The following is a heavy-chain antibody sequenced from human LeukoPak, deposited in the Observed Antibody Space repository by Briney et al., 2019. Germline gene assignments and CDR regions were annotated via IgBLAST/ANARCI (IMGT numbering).Heavy chain of an antibody. CDR3: ARLQCTSTRKTIRESYMDV. CDR1: GFTFSSYE. V-gene: IGHV3-48*03. J-gene: IGHJ6*03. Sequence: GGSLRLSCAASGFTFSSYEMNWVRQAPGKGLEWVSYISSSGSTIYYADSVKGRFTISRDNAKNSLYLQMNSLRAEDTAVYYCARLQCTSTRKTIRESYMDVWGKGTTVTVSS. D-gene: IGHD2-2*01. CDR2: ISSSGSTI.